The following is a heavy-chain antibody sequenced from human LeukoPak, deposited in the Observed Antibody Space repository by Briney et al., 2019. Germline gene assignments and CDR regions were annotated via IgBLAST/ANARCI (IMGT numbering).Heavy chain of an antibody. Sequence: GGSLRLSCAASGFSFNSYAMSWVRQAPGKGLEWVSAISGTGGSTYYADFVKGRLTISRDNSKNTLYLQMNSLRAEDTAVYYCAELGITMIGGVWGKGTTVTISS. CDR1: GFSFNSYA. CDR2: ISGTGGST. J-gene: IGHJ6*04. V-gene: IGHV3-23*01. D-gene: IGHD3-10*02. CDR3: AELGITMIGGV.